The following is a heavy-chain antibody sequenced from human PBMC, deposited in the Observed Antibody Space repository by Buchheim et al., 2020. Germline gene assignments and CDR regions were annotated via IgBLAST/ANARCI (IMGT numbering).Heavy chain of an antibody. CDR1: GGPISSGGYY. J-gene: IGHJ6*02. CDR2: IYYSGST. Sequence: QVQLQESGPGLVKPSQTLSLTCTVSGGPISSGGYYWSWIRQHPGKGLEWIGYIYYSGSTYYNPSLNSRLTISVDTSNNQFSLKLSSVTAADTAVYYCARGGAIWFGEGYGMDVWGQGTT. V-gene: IGHV4-31*03. D-gene: IGHD3-10*01. CDR3: ARGGAIWFGEGYGMDV.